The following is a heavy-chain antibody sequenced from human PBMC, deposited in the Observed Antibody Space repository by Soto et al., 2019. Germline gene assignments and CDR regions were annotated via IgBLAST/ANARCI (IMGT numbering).Heavy chain of an antibody. J-gene: IGHJ4*02. CDR2: INAGNGNT. CDR3: ARYQRVGHCSSTSFYSPPHYAY. D-gene: IGHD2-2*01. Sequence: ASVKVSCKASGYTFTSYAMHWVRQAPGQRLEWMGWINAGNGNTKYSQKFQGRVTITRDTSASTAYMELSSLRSEDTAVYYCARYQRVGHCSSTSFYSPPHYAYWGQGTLVTVSS. CDR1: GYTFTSYA. V-gene: IGHV1-3*01.